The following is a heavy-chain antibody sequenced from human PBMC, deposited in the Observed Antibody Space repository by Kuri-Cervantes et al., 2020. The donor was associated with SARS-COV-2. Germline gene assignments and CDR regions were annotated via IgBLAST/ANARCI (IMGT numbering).Heavy chain of an antibody. D-gene: IGHD6-6*01. V-gene: IGHV5-51*01. J-gene: IGHJ4*02. CDR1: GYSFTSYW. Sequence: GGSLRLSCKGSGYSFTSYWIGWVRQMPGKGLEWMGIIYPGDSDTRYSPSFQGQVTTSADKSISTAYLQWSSLKASDTAMYYCARGSSSSWYSTDFDYWGQGTLVTVSS. CDR2: IYPGDSDT. CDR3: ARGSSSSWYSTDFDY.